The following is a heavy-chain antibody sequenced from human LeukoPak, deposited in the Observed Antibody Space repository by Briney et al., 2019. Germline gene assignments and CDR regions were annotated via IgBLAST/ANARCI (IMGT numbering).Heavy chain of an antibody. CDR1: EFTFSSYA. CDR3: AKAPTHLGGALAY. D-gene: IGHD1-26*01. Sequence: GGSLRLSCAASEFTFSSYAMPWVRQAPGKGLEWVAVISYDGSNKYCADSVKGRFTISRDNSKNTLYLQMNSLRAEDTAVYYCAKAPTHLGGALAYWGQGTLVTVSS. V-gene: IGHV3-30-3*01. J-gene: IGHJ4*02. CDR2: ISYDGSNK.